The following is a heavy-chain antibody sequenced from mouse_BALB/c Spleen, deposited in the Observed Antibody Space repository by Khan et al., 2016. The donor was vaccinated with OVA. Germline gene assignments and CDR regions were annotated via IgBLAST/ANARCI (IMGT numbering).Heavy chain of an antibody. CDR2: ISTYSGNT. D-gene: IGHD2-3*01. CDR1: GYTFTDYA. V-gene: IGHV1S137*01. J-gene: IGHJ2*01. CDR3: ERPAYDGYYDY. Sequence: QVQLQQSGPELVRPGVSVKISCKGSGYTFTDYAMYWVKQSHAKSLEWIGLISTYSGNTNYNQKFKGKATMTVDKSSSTAYMELARLTSEDSAIYYGERPAYDGYYDYWGQGTTLTVSS.